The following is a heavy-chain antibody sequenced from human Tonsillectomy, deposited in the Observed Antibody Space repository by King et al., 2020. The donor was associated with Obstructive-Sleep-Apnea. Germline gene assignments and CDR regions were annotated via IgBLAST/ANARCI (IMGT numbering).Heavy chain of an antibody. V-gene: IGHV3-21*01. CDR2: ITTISHYI. Sequence: VQLVESGGGLVKPGGCLRLSCAASGFIFSDYDMNWVRRAPGKGLEWVSSITTISHYIYYADSVKGRFTISRDNANNLGYLQRSSRRAEDTAMYYCTSALGSRALRDNWFDLWGQGTLVTVSS. D-gene: IGHD3-10*01. CDR3: TSALGSRALRDNWFDL. CDR1: GFIFSDYD. J-gene: IGHJ5*02.